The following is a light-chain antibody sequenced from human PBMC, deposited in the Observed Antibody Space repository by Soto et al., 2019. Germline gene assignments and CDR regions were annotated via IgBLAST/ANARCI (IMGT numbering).Light chain of an antibody. CDR1: SSDVGSYNL. CDR3: CSYAGSSTYV. CDR2: EGS. J-gene: IGLJ1*01. Sequence: QSALTQPASVSGSPGQSITISCTGTSSDVGSYNLVSWYQQHPGKAPKLMIYEGSKRPSGVSNRFSGSKSGNTASLTISGLQAEDEADYYCCSYAGSSTYVFGTDTQLTVL. V-gene: IGLV2-23*01.